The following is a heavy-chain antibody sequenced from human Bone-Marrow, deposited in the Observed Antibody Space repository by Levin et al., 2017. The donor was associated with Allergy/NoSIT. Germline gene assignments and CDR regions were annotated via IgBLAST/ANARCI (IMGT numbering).Heavy chain of an antibody. D-gene: IGHD4-23*01. V-gene: IGHV3-49*03. CDR3: TREHDFGGNPRYHSYGWDV. J-gene: IGHJ6*02. CDR1: GFTFRQYA. CDR2: MRGAFYGETT. Sequence: PGGSLRLSCTGSGFTFRQYAISWFRQAPGKGLEWIAFMRGAFYGETTKYAASVKGRFTISRDDSKNIAYLQMSSLTTEDTAVYYCTREHDFGGNPRYHSYGWDVWCQGTTVAVSS.